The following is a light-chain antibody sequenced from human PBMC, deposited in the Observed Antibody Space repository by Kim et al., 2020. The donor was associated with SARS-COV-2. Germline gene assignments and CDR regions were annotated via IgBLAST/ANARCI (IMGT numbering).Light chain of an antibody. CDR2: EVS. V-gene: IGLV2-23*02. Sequence: PGQSLTVSCTGTSSDVGSYNLVSWYQQHPGKAPKLMIYEVSKRPSGVSNRFSGSKSGNTASLTISGLQAEDEADYYCCSYAGSYVFGTGTKVTVL. CDR3: CSYAGSYV. J-gene: IGLJ1*01. CDR1: SSDVGSYNL.